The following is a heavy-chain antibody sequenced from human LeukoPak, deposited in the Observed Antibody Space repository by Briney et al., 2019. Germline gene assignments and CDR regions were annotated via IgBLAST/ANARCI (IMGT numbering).Heavy chain of an antibody. CDR1: GGSISSSRYY. V-gene: IGHV4-39*01. CDR3: ARHPGQWELLLGYFDL. CDR2: IFYIGST. J-gene: IGHJ2*01. D-gene: IGHD1-26*01. Sequence: SETLSLTCTVSGGSISSSRYYWGWIRQPPGKGLEWIGTIFYIGSTYYNPSLKGRLTISVDTSKNQCSLKLNSVTAADTAVYYCARHPGQWELLLGYFDLWGRGTLVTVSS.